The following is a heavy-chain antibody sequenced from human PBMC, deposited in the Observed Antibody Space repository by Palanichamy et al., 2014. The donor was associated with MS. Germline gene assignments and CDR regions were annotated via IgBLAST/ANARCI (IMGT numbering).Heavy chain of an antibody. CDR3: ARDRGLGSRYFSLYYFDY. CDR2: ISSSSYI. V-gene: IGHV3-21*01. CDR1: GFTFSSYS. J-gene: IGHJ4*02. D-gene: IGHD3-9*01. Sequence: GFTFSSYSMNWVRQAPGKGLEWVSSISSSSYIYYADSVKGRFTISRDNAKNSLYLQMNSLRAEDTAVYYCARDRGLGSRYFSLYYFDYWGQGTLVTVSS.